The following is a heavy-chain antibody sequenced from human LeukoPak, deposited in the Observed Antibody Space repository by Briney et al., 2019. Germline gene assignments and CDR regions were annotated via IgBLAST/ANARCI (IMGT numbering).Heavy chain of an antibody. V-gene: IGHV4-38-2*01. CDR1: GYSISSGYY. CDR2: IFRSGST. CDR3: ARIRGYTGCDY. D-gene: IGHD5-12*01. J-gene: IGHJ4*02. Sequence: SETLSLTCAVSGYSISSGYYWGWIRQPPGKGLEWIGSIFRSGSTYYNPSLKSRVTISVDTSKNQSSLKLSSATAADTALYYCARIRGYTGCDYWGQGTLVTVSS.